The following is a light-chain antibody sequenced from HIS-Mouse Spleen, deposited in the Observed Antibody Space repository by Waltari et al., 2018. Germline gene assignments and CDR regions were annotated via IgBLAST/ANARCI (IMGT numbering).Light chain of an antibody. CDR3: SSYTSSSPYVV. CDR2: EVS. CDR1: SSDVGGYNY. Sequence: QSALTQPASVSGSPGQSITISCTGTSSDVGGYNYVSWYQQHPGKAPKLMIYEVSNRPSGVSNRFSGSKSGNTASLTISGLQAEDEADYYCSSYTSSSPYVVFGGGTKLTFL. V-gene: IGLV2-14*01. J-gene: IGLJ2*01.